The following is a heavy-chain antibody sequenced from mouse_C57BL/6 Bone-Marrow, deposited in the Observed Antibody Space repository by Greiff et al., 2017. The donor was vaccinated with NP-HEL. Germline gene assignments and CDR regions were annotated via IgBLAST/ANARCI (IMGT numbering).Heavy chain of an antibody. CDR1: GYTFTSYW. J-gene: IGHJ1*03. CDR2: IDPSDSYT. CDR3: ARRPGGSSFYWYFDV. Sequence: VQLQQSGAELVMPGASVKLSCKASGYTFTSYWMHWVKQRPGQGLEWIGEIDPSDSYTNYNQKFKGKSTLTVDKSSSTAYMQLSSLTSEDSAVYYCARRPGGSSFYWYFDVWGTGTTVTVSS. V-gene: IGHV1-69*01. D-gene: IGHD1-1*01.